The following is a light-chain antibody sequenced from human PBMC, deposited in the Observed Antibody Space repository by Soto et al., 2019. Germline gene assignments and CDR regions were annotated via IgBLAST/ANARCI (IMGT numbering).Light chain of an antibody. CDR1: QSVSSSY. Sequence: EIVLTQSPGTLSLSPGERATLSCRASQSVSSSYLAWYQQKPGQSPRLXIYDASHRETGVPARFSGSGSGTDFTRTISSLEPEDFAVYYCQQRSVWPITFGQGTRLEIK. CDR2: DAS. CDR3: QQRSVWPIT. V-gene: IGKV3D-20*02. J-gene: IGKJ5*01.